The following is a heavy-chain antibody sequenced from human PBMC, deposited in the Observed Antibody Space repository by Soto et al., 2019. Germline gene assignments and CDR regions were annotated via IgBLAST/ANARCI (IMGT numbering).Heavy chain of an antibody. J-gene: IGHJ5*02. CDR2: IKSKTDGGTT. V-gene: IGHV3-15*01. CDR3: TTRLMVGGRWFDP. Sequence: GGSLRLSCAASGFTFSNAWMSWVRQAPGKGLEWVGRIKSKTDGGTTDYAAPVKGRFTISRDDSKNTLYLQMNSLKTEDTAVYYCTTRLMVGGRWFDPWGQGTLVTVSS. D-gene: IGHD1-26*01. CDR1: GFTFSNAW.